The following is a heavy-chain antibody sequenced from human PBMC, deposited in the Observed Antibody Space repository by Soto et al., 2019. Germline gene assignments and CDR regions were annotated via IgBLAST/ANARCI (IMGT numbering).Heavy chain of an antibody. CDR1: GLTFSSYG. CDR2: TSYDGSNE. D-gene: IGHD1-20*01. J-gene: IGHJ4*02. Sequence: GGSLRLSWAASGLTFSSYGMHWVRQAPGKGLEWVAVTSYDGSNEFYADSVKGRFTISRDNSKNTLYLQMNSLRAEDTAVYYCAKEKGLGMGDYWGQGTLVPVSS. CDR3: AKEKGLGMGDY. V-gene: IGHV3-30*18.